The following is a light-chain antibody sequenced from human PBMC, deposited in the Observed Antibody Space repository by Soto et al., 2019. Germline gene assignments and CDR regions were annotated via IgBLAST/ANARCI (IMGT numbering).Light chain of an antibody. J-gene: IGKJ1*01. CDR2: GAS. CDR3: HQYNNYWT. CDR1: QSVSSN. V-gene: IGKV3-15*01. Sequence: EIVMTQSPATLSVSPGERATLSCRASQSVSSNLAWYQQKPGQAPRLLIYGASTRATGIPARFSGSGSGTQFTLAISSLQSEDSAVYYCHQYNNYWTFGQGTKVDIK.